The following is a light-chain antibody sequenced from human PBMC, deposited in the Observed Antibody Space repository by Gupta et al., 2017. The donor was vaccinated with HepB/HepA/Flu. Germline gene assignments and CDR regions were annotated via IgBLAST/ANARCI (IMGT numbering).Light chain of an antibody. CDR1: QSISSY. CDR3: QQSYSTLKWT. V-gene: IGKV1-39*01. CDR2: AAS. Sequence: DIQMTQSPSSLSASVGDRVTITCRASQSISSYLNWYQQKPGKAPKLLIYAASSLQSGVPSRFSGSGYGTDFTLTISSRQPEDFATYYCQQSYSTLKWTFGQGTKLEIK. J-gene: IGKJ1*01.